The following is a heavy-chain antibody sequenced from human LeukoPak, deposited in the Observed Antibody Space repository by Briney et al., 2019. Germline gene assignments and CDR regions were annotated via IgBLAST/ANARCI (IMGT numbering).Heavy chain of an antibody. CDR2: IRYDGSNK. CDR3: AKSGEEWYANWFDP. V-gene: IGHV3-30*02. J-gene: IGHJ5*02. CDR1: GFTFTTYA. D-gene: IGHD2-8*01. Sequence: PGGSLRLSCAASGFTFTTYAMHWVRQAPGRGLEWVAFIRYDGSNKNYANSVRGRFTISRDNSKNTLYLQMNSLRGEDTAVYYCAKSGEEWYANWFDPWGQGTLVTVSS.